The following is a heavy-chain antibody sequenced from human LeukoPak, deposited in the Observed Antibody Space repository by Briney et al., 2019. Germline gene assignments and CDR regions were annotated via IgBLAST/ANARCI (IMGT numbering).Heavy chain of an antibody. D-gene: IGHD3-9*01. CDR3: AVTGYYGPPRY. Sequence: SETLSLTCTVSGGSISSYYWSWIRQPPGKGLEWIGYIYYSGSTNYNPSLKSRVTISVDTSKNQFSLKLSSVTAADTAVYYCAVTGYYGPPRYWGQGTLVTVSS. J-gene: IGHJ4*02. V-gene: IGHV4-59*01. CDR2: IYYSGST. CDR1: GGSISSYY.